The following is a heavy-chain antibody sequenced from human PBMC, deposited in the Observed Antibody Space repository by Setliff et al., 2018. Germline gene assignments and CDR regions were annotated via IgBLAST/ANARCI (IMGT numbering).Heavy chain of an antibody. Sequence: GASVKVSCKASGYTFTSYDINWVRQATGQGLEWMGWMNPNSGNTGYAQKFQSRVTMTRNTSISTAYMDLSSLRFEDTAVYYCARDSRGLVPAAIEGSYYYYGMDVWGQGTTVTVSS. V-gene: IGHV1-8*02. CDR1: GYTFTSYD. J-gene: IGHJ6*02. D-gene: IGHD2-2*02. CDR2: MNPNSGNT. CDR3: ARDSRGLVPAAIEGSYYYYGMDV.